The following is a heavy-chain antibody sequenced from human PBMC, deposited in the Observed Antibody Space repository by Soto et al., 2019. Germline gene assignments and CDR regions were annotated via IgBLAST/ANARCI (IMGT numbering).Heavy chain of an antibody. J-gene: IGHJ4*02. V-gene: IGHV3-73*01. Sequence: GGSLRLSCAASGFSFSGSDMHWGRQASGKGLEWVGRVRSKANTYATSYAASVKGRFTISRDDSKNTVYLQMNSLKTEDSAVYYCTRQGPTDGYNWGFDSWGQGTWVTVSS. CDR3: TRQGPTDGYNWGFDS. D-gene: IGHD5-12*01. CDR1: GFSFSGSD. CDR2: VRSKANTYAT.